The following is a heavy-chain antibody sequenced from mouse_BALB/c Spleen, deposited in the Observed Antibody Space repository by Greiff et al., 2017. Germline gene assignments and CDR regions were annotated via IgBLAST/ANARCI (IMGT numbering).Heavy chain of an antibody. V-gene: IGHV2-9*02. CDR2: IWAGGST. J-gene: IGHJ4*01. CDR1: GFSLTSYG. CDR3: ARVLYGSSSAMDY. D-gene: IGHD1-1*01. Sequence: VQLQQSGPGLVAPSQSLSITCTVSGFSLTSYGVHWVRQPPGKGLEWLGVIWAGGSTNYNSALMSRLSISKDNSKSQVFLKMNSLQTDDTAMYYCARVLYGSSSAMDYWGQGTSVTVSS.